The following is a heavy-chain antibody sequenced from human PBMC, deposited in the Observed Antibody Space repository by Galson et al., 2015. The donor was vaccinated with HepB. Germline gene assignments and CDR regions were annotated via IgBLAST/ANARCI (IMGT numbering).Heavy chain of an antibody. CDR2: ISGSGGST. J-gene: IGHJ4*02. CDR1: GFTFSSYA. Sequence: SLRLSCAASGFTFSSYAMSWVRQAPGKGLEWVSAISGSGGSTYYADSVKGRFTISRDNSKNTLYLQMDSLRAEDTAVYYCAKSGELLSDANFDYWGQGTLVTVSS. CDR3: AKSGELLSDANFDY. V-gene: IGHV3-23*01. D-gene: IGHD2-21*02.